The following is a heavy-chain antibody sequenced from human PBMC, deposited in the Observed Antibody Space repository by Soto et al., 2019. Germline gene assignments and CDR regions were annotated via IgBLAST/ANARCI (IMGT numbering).Heavy chain of an antibody. V-gene: IGHV3-30*18. Sequence: QVQLVQSGGGVVQPGRCLRLSCAASGFTFSSFGIHWVLQAPGKGLEWVAVISYDGIDEAYADSVKGRFTVSRDNSKNTVYLQMNSLRGEDTAVYYCAKDLREMATIRPDYWGQGTLVTVSS. D-gene: IGHD5-12*01. CDR2: ISYDGIDE. CDR1: GFTFSSFG. J-gene: IGHJ4*02. CDR3: AKDLREMATIRPDY.